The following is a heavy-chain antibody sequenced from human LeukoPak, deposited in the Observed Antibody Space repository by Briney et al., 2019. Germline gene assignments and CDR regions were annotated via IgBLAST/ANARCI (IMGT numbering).Heavy chain of an antibody. CDR1: GGTFSNYA. V-gene: IGHV1-69*13. CDR2: IIPIFGTA. Sequence: SVKVSCKASGGTFSNYAISWVRQAPGQGLEWMGGIIPIFGTANYTQKFQGRVTITADDSTTTAYVELSSLRSEDTAVFYCARGIAAAGSAGGGDYYYYYMDVWGKGTTVTVSS. D-gene: IGHD6-13*01. CDR3: ARGIAAAGSAGGGDYYYYYMDV. J-gene: IGHJ6*03.